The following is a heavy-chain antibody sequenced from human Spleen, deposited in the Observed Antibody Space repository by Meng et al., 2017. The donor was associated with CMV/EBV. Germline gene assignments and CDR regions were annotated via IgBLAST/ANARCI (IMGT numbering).Heavy chain of an antibody. J-gene: IGHJ4*02. CDR3: ARGRVPAATYYFDY. V-gene: IGHV4-34*01. Sequence: GSLRLSCAVYGGSFSGYYWSWIRQPPGKGLEWIGEINHSGSTNYNPSLESRVSISADTSKNQFSLKLTSLTAADTAVYYCARGRVPAATYYFDYWGQGTLVTVSS. D-gene: IGHD2-2*01. CDR2: INHSGST. CDR1: GGSFSGYY.